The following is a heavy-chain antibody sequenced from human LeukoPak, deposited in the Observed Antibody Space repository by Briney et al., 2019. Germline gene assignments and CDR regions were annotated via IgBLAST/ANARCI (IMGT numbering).Heavy chain of an antibody. CDR2: IKSKTDGGTT. Sequence: GGSLRLSCAASGFTFSNAWMSWVRQAPGKGLEWVGRIKSKTDGGTTDYAAPVKGRFTISRDDSKNTLYLQMNSLKTEDTAVYYCTTGRWNWNYARQDYWGQGTLVTVSS. CDR3: TTGRWNWNYARQDY. D-gene: IGHD1-7*01. J-gene: IGHJ4*02. CDR1: GFTFSNAW. V-gene: IGHV3-15*01.